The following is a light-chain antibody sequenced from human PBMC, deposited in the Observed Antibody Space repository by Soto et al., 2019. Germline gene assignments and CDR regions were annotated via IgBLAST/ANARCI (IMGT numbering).Light chain of an antibody. CDR2: KAS. J-gene: IGKJ1*01. CDR3: QHPWT. CDR1: QSISIW. Sequence: DIRMTQSPSTLSASVGDRVTIPCRASQSISIWLAWYQQKPGKAPKLLIYKASILQTGVPSRFSGSGSGTEFTLTISSLQPDDFATYYCQHPWTFGQGTKVEMK. V-gene: IGKV1-5*03.